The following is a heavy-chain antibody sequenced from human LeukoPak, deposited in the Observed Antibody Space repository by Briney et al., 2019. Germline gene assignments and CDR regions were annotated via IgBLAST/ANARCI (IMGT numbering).Heavy chain of an antibody. CDR1: GFTFSTYA. D-gene: IGHD5-18*01. Sequence: PGGSLRLSCAASGFTFSTYAMTWVRQAPGKGLEWVSAISGSGGSTYYAGSVKGRFTVSRDNSKNTLYLQMNSLRAEDTAVYFCAREYTYGYYFDYWGQGTLVTVSS. J-gene: IGHJ4*02. CDR2: ISGSGGST. V-gene: IGHV3-23*01. CDR3: AREYTYGYYFDY.